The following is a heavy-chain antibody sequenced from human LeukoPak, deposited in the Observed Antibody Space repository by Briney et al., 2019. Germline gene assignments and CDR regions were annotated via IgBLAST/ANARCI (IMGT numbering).Heavy chain of an antibody. CDR1: GFTFSSYW. D-gene: IGHD3-9*01. CDR2: IKQDGREK. Sequence: GGSLRLSCAASGFTFSSYWMSWVRQAPGKGLEWVANIKQDGREKYSVDSVRGRFTISRDNAKNSLYLQMNSLRAEDTAVYYCARVEDYDILTGFDYWGQGTLVTVSS. J-gene: IGHJ4*02. V-gene: IGHV3-7*04. CDR3: ARVEDYDILTGFDY.